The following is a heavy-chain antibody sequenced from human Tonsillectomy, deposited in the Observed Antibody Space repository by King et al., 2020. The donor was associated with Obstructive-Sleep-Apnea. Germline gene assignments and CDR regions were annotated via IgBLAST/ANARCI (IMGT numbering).Heavy chain of an antibody. CDR2: IYYSGST. CDR1: GGSISSGGYY. J-gene: IGHJ4*02. Sequence: MQLQESGPGLVKPSQTLSLTCTVSGGSISSGGYYWSWIRQHPGKGLEWIGCIYYSGSTYYNPSLKSRVTISVDTSKNQFSLKLSSVTAADTAVYYCARYHGGLVYFDYWGQGTLVTVSS. D-gene: IGHD4-23*01. CDR3: ARYHGGLVYFDY. V-gene: IGHV4-31*03.